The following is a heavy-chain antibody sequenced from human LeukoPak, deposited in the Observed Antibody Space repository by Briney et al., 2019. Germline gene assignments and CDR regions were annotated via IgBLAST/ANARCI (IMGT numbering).Heavy chain of an antibody. J-gene: IGHJ6*03. V-gene: IGHV4-4*09. CDR2: IYTSGST. CDR1: GGSISSYY. Sequence: SETLSLTCTVSGGSISSYYWSWIRQPPGKGLEWIGYIYTSGSTNYNPSLKSRVTISVDTSKNQFTLKLSSVTAADTAVYYCARNYYYYYYMDVWGKGTTVTVSS. CDR3: ARNYYYYYYMDV.